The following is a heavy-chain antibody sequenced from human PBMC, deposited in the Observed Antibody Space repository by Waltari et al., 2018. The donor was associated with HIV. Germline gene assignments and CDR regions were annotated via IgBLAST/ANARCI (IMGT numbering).Heavy chain of an antibody. J-gene: IGHJ4*02. CDR1: GFTFSSYE. V-gene: IGHV3-30*01. Sequence: VQPGRSLGLSCAASGFTFSSYEMHWVRQAPGMGLEWVAVISYDGSNKYYADSVKGRFTISRDNSKNTLYLQMNSLRAEDTSVYYCARGNRVFYDSSGYLAPNPFDSWGQGTLVTVSS. CDR3: ARGNRVFYDSSGYLAPNPFDS. D-gene: IGHD3-22*01. CDR2: ISYDGSNK.